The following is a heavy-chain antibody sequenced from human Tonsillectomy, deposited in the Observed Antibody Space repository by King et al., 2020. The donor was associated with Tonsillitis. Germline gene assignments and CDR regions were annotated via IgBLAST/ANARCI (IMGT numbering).Heavy chain of an antibody. CDR1: GFTFSSYG. J-gene: IGHJ6*02. V-gene: IGHV3-30*03. CDR2: ISYDGSNK. D-gene: IGHD3-3*01. Sequence: QLVQSGGGVVQPGRSLRLSCAASGFTFSSYGMHWVRQAPGKGLEWVTIISYDGSNKYYADSVKGRFTISRDNSKNTLYLQMNSLRAEDTAVYYCARTIFGVVIVVLGRYGMDVWGQGTTVTVSS. CDR3: ARTIFGVVIVVLGRYGMDV.